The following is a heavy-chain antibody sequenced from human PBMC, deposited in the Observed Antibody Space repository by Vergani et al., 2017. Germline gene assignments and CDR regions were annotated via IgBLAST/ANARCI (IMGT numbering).Heavy chain of an antibody. V-gene: IGHV7-4-1*02. CDR2: INTESENP. CDR1: DYKFNDYA. D-gene: IGHD6-13*01. Sequence: QVQLVQSGSELRKPGASVKISCRGSDYKFNDYAIHWVRQAPGQGLEWMGWINTESENPTYAQGFTGRFVFSLDTSVRTAYLQINNLKPEDTAVYFCTRDGYTSTWYRSRFGYWGQGSLVTVSS. CDR3: TRDGYTSTWYRSRFGY. J-gene: IGHJ4*02.